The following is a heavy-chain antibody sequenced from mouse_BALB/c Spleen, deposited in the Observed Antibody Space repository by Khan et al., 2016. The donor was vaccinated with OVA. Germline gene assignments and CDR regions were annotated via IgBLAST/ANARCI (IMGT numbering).Heavy chain of an antibody. CDR1: GYSITSDYA. CDR2: ITYSGST. V-gene: IGHV3-2*02. Sequence: EVKLEVSGPGLVKPSQSLSLTCTVTGYSITSDYAWNWIRQFPGNELEWMAYITYSGSTSYHPSLKSRISITRDTSKNQFFLQLNSVTTEDTATYYCSRGTVGRFSYWGQGTLVTVSA. J-gene: IGHJ3*01. CDR3: SRGTVGRFSY. D-gene: IGHD1-1*01.